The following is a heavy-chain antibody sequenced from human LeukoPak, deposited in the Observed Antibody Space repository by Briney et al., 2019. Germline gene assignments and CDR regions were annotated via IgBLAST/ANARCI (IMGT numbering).Heavy chain of an antibody. V-gene: IGHV3-30*03. CDR3: ASDCGGDCYPGGLDY. J-gene: IGHJ4*02. Sequence: GRSLRLSCAASGFTFSSYVMNWVRQAPGKGLEGVAAISYDGSNKYYADSVKGRFTISRDNAKNSLYLQMNSLRAEDTAVYYCASDCGGDCYPGGLDYWGRGTLVTVSS. CDR1: GFTFSSYV. CDR2: ISYDGSNK. D-gene: IGHD2-21*02.